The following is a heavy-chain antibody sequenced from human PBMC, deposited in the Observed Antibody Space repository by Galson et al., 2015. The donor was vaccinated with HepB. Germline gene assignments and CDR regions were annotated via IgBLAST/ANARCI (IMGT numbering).Heavy chain of an antibody. V-gene: IGHV3-23*01. CDR3: AINGYAYGTDLDY. J-gene: IGHJ4*02. CDR2: ISGNFGKT. CDR1: GFTFSNYA. Sequence: ETLSLTCTASGFTFSNYAMSWVRQAPGKGLEWVSAISGNFGKTYYADSVKGRFTISRDNAKNTLYLQLNSLRAEDTAVYYCAINGYAYGTDLDYWGQGTLVTVSS. D-gene: IGHD3-16*01.